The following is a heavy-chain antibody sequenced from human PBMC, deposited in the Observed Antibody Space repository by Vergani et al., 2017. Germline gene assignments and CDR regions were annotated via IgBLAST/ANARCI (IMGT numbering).Heavy chain of an antibody. Sequence: QVQLVQSGAEVKKPGSSVKVSCKASGGTFSSYAISWVRQAPGQGLEWMGGIIPIFGTANYAQKFQGRVTITADESTSTAYMERSSLRSEDTAVYYCARAPFFFGCNSPLDVYYYYYMDVWGKGTTVTVSS. CDR2: IIPIFGTA. CDR3: ARAPFFFGCNSPLDVYYYYYMDV. D-gene: IGHD4-23*01. V-gene: IGHV1-69*01. CDR1: GGTFSSYA. J-gene: IGHJ6*03.